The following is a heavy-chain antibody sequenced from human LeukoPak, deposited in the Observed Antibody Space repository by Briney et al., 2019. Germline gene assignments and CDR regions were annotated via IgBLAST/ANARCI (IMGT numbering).Heavy chain of an antibody. D-gene: IGHD3-10*01. J-gene: IGHJ1*01. CDR3: AKEGDYYGSGSSAEYFQH. Sequence: PGGSLRLSCAASGFTFDDYGMSWVRQAPGKGLEWVSAISGSGGSTYYADSVKGRFTISRDNSKNTLYLQMNSLRAEDTAVYYCAKEGDYYGSGSSAEYFQHWGQGTLVTVSS. V-gene: IGHV3-23*01. CDR2: ISGSGGST. CDR1: GFTFDDYG.